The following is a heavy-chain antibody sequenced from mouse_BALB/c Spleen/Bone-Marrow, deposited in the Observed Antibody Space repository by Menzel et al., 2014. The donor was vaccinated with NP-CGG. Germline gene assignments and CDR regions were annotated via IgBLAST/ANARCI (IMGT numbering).Heavy chain of an antibody. V-gene: IGHV7-3*02. CDR2: IRNKANGYTT. Sequence: EVKLQESGGGLVQPGGSLRLSCATSGFTFTDYYMSWVRQPPGKALEWLGFIRNKANGYTTEYSASVKGRFTISRDNSQSILYLQMNTLRAEDSATYYCARFYYGSGCYYAMDYWGQGTSVTVSS. D-gene: IGHD1-1*01. CDR3: ARFYYGSGCYYAMDY. J-gene: IGHJ4*01. CDR1: GFTFTDYY.